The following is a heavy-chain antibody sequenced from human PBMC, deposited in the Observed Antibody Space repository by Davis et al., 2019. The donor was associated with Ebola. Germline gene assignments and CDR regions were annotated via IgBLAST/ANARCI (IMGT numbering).Heavy chain of an antibody. D-gene: IGHD2-15*01. J-gene: IGHJ6*02. CDR1: GFTFSSYG. CDR3: ARDIVVVVAASYGMDV. CDR2: IRYDGSNK. V-gene: IGHV3-30*02. Sequence: GESLKISCAASGFTFSSYGMHWVRQAPGKGLEWVAFIRYDGSNKYYADSVKGRFTISRDNAKNSLYLQMNSLRAEDTAVYYCARDIVVVVAASYGMDVWGQGTTVTVSS.